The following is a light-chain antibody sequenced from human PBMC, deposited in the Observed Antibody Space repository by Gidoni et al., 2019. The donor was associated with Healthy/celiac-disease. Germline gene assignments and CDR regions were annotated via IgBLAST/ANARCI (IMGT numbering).Light chain of an antibody. V-gene: IGKV3-15*01. J-gene: IGKJ2*02. CDR2: AAS. Sequence: EIVMTQSPATLSVSPGERATLSCRASQSVSSNLAWYQQKPGQAPRLLIYAASTRATGIPAGFSGSGSGTEFTLTISSLQSEDFAVYYCQQYNNWPRGTFGQGTKLEIK. CDR3: QQYNNWPRGT. CDR1: QSVSSN.